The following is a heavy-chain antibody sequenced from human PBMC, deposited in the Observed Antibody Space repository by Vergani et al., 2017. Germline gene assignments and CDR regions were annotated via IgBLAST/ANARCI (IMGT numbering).Heavy chain of an antibody. J-gene: IGHJ4*02. CDR2: ISSSSSYI. Sequence: EVQLVESGGGLVQPGGSLRLSCAASGFTFSSYSMNWVRQAPGKGLEWVSSISSSSSYIYYADSVKGRFTISRDNAKNSLYLQMNSLRAEDTAVYYCARDRGSGSYYKRESLVDYWGQGTLVTVSS. CDR1: GFTFSSYS. V-gene: IGHV3-21*01. D-gene: IGHD3-10*01. CDR3: ARDRGSGSYYKRESLVDY.